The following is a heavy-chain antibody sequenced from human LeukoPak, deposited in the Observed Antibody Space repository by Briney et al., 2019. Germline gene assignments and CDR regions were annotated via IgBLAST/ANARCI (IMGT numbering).Heavy chain of an antibody. D-gene: IGHD5-12*01. CDR1: GFTFSNYW. Sequence: GGSLRLSCAASGFTFSNYWMAWVRQAPGKGLEWVAHINQDGSKEHYMDSVKARFTISRDNAKNSLSLQMNSLRAEDTAVYYCVRDGGVSGYDLLDYWGQGTLVTVSS. V-gene: IGHV3-7*01. J-gene: IGHJ4*02. CDR3: VRDGGVSGYDLLDY. CDR2: INQDGSKE.